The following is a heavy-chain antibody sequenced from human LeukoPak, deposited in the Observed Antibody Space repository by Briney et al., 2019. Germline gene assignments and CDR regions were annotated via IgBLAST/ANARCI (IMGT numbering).Heavy chain of an antibody. D-gene: IGHD7-27*01. Sequence: ASVNVSCKASGYTFTVYYLHWVRPAPGQGLEWMGWINPNSGGSNYAQKFQGRVTMTRDTSISTAYMELSRLRSDNTAAYYCARDGNWGSLRGAFDIWGQGTIATVSS. CDR3: ARDGNWGSLRGAFDI. V-gene: IGHV1-2*02. CDR2: INPNSGGS. CDR1: GYTFTVYY. J-gene: IGHJ3*02.